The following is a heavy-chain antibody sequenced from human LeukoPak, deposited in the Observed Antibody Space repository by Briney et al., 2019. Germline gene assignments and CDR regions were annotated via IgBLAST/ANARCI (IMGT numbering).Heavy chain of an antibody. Sequence: SETLSLTCKVSGGSISSSSHYWGWIRQPPGKGLEWIGSISYSGSTYYNPSLKSRATISVDTSKNQFSLKLSSVTAADTAVYYCARDGGLTHDFDYWGQGTLVTVSS. CDR2: ISYSGST. J-gene: IGHJ4*02. CDR1: GGSISSSSHY. CDR3: ARDGGLTHDFDY. V-gene: IGHV4-39*02. D-gene: IGHD2-15*01.